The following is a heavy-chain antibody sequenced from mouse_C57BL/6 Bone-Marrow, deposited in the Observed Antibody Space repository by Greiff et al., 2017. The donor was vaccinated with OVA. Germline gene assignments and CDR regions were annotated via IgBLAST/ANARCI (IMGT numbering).Heavy chain of an antibody. J-gene: IGHJ1*03. CDR3: ARKGTPYWYFGV. D-gene: IGHD2-14*01. CDR2: IDPSDSET. Sequence: QVQLQQPGAELVRPGSSVKLSCKASGYTFTSYWMHWVKQRPIQGLEWIGNIDPSDSETHYNQKFKDKATLTVDKSSSTAYMQLSSLTSEDSAVYYCARKGTPYWYFGVWGTGTTVTVSS. V-gene: IGHV1-52*01. CDR1: GYTFTSYW.